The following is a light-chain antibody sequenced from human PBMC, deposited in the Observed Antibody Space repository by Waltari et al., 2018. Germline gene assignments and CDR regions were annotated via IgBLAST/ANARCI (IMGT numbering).Light chain of an antibody. V-gene: IGKV3-15*01. Sequence: EIVMTQSPATLSVSPGERATLSCRASQSVSSKLAWYQQRPGQAPRILIYGASTRATGIPARFTGSGSGTEFTLTISSLQSEDFAVYFCQHYNNLPLTFGGGTKVEI. CDR1: QSVSSK. J-gene: IGKJ4*01. CDR3: QHYNNLPLT. CDR2: GAS.